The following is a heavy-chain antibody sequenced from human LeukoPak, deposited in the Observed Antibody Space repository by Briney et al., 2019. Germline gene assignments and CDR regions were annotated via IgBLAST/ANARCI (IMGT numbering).Heavy chain of an antibody. CDR2: ISPDGNKE. D-gene: IGHD1/OR15-1a*01. V-gene: IGHV3-30*18. CDR1: GFTFNIFG. CDR3: AKVNNYDDY. J-gene: IGHJ4*02. Sequence: GSLRLSCAASGFTFNIFGIHWVRQAPGKGLEWVAAISPDGNKEYYTESVKGRFTVSRDNSKNMIYLQMNSLRGEDSAVYYCAKVNNYDDYWGQGTLVTVSA.